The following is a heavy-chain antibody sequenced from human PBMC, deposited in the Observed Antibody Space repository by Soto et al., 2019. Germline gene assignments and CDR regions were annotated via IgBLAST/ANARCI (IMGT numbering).Heavy chain of an antibody. D-gene: IGHD3-3*01. CDR3: VRANYDFYGYYYYGMDV. V-gene: IGHV3-30-3*01. Sequence: PGGSLRLSCAASGFTFSSYAMHWVRQAPGKGLEWVAVISYDEGNKYYADSVKGRFTISRDSSKNTLSLQMSSLRPEDTAVYYCVRANYDFYGYYYYGMDVWGQGTTVTVSS. CDR2: ISYDEGNK. CDR1: GFTFSSYA. J-gene: IGHJ6*02.